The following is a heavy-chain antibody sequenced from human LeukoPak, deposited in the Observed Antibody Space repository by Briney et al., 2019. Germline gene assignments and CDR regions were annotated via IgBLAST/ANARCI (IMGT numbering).Heavy chain of an antibody. V-gene: IGHV4-34*01. CDR2: INHSGST. D-gene: IGHD6-6*01. J-gene: IGHJ4*02. CDR1: GGSLGGYY. CDR3: ARAYSSSTPFDY. Sequence: SETLSLTCAVYGGSLGGYYWSWIRQPPGKGLEWIREINHSGSTSYNPSLKSRVTISEDTSKNQFSLKLTSVTAADTAVYYCARAYSSSTPFDYWGQGTLVTVSS.